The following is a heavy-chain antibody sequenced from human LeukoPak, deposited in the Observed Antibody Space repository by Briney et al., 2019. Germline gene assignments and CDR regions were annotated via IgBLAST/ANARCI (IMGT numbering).Heavy chain of an antibody. J-gene: IGHJ4*02. CDR1: GFTLSSYA. CDR2: ISGSGGST. CDR3: AKPGTSDDY. V-gene: IGHV3-23*01. D-gene: IGHD2-8*02. Sequence: GGSLTLSCTASGFTLSSYAMSWVRQAPGKGLEWVSAISGSGGSTYYADSVKGRFTISRDNSKNTLYLQMNSLRAEDTAVYYCAKPGTSDDYWGQGTLVTVSS.